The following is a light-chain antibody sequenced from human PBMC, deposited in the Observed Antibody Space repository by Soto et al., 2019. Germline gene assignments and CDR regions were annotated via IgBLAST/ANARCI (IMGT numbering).Light chain of an antibody. J-gene: IGKJ4*01. Sequence: ESVLTQSPATLSLSPGERATLSCRASQSVINSLAWYQHKPGQAPRLLIYDASTRPTGVPTRFSGSGSGTDFILPTSSLEPEDFAVYYCQQNNKWPPVTFGGGTRVEIK. V-gene: IGKV3-11*01. CDR3: QQNNKWPPVT. CDR2: DAS. CDR1: QSVINS.